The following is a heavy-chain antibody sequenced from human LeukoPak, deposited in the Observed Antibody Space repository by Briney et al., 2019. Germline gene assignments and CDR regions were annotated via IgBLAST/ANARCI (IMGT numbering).Heavy chain of an antibody. CDR1: GGSISSGGYY. V-gene: IGHV4-61*02. CDR2: IYTSGST. Sequence: SETLSLTCTVSGGSISSGGYYWSWIRQPAGKGLEWIGRIYTSGSTNYNPSLKSRVTMSVDTSKNQFSLKLSSVTAADTAVYYCARVGGGYYYDSSGYYRDYYFDYWGQGTLVTVSS. CDR3: ARVGGGYYYDSSGYYRDYYFDY. J-gene: IGHJ4*02. D-gene: IGHD3-22*01.